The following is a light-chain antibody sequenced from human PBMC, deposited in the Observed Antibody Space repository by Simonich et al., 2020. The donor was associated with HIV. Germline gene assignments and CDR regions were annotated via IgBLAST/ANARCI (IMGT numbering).Light chain of an antibody. J-gene: IGLJ2*01. CDR1: SSNIGAGYY. V-gene: IGLV1-40*01. CDR2: GNS. Sequence: QSVLTQPPSVSGAPGQRVTISCTGSSSNIGAGYYVHWYQQLPGTAPKLLLYGNSNRPSGVPDRFSGSKSGTSASLAITGLQAEDEADYYCQSYDSSLSGSVFGGGTKLTVL. CDR3: QSYDSSLSGSV.